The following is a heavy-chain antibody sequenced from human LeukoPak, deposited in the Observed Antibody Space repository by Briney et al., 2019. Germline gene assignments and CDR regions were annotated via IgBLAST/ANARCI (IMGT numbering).Heavy chain of an antibody. D-gene: IGHD3-16*02. J-gene: IGHJ4*02. CDR1: GYTFTSYG. V-gene: IGHV1-18*01. CDR3: AREESDDCVWGSYRYNQGPFDY. Sequence: ASVKVSCKASGYTFTSYGISWVRQAPGQGLEWMGWISAYNGNTNYAQKLQGRVTMTTDTSTSTAYMELRSLRSDDTAVYYCAREESDDCVWGSYRYNQGPFDYWGQGTLVTVSS. CDR2: ISAYNGNT.